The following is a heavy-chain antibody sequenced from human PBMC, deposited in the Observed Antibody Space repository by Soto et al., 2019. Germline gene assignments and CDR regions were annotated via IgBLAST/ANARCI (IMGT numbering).Heavy chain of an antibody. D-gene: IGHD2-15*01. V-gene: IGHV6-1*01. Sequence: SQTRSVTCVFSGSSVSSNIAAWNWIRQSPSRGLEWLGRTYYRSKWYKEYAASVKSRITINPDTSKNQFSLQLNSVSPEDTAVYYCVRTVGWLDPWGQGTLVTVSS. CDR2: TYYRSKWYK. CDR3: VRTVGWLDP. CDR1: GSSVSSNIAA. J-gene: IGHJ5*02.